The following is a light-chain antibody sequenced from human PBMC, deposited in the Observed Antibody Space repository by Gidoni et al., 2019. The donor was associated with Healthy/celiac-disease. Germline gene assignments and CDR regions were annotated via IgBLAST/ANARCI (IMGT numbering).Light chain of an antibody. J-gene: IGLJ3*02. CDR3: QVWDSSSDHPWV. V-gene: IGLV3-21*02. CDR2: DDS. CDR1: TMGSKS. Sequence: SYVLTQPPSVSVSPGQTARITCGGNTMGSKSVNWYQQKPRQAPVLVVYDDSDRPSGIPERFSGSNSGNTATLTISRVEAGDEADYYCQVWDSSSDHPWVFGGGTKLTVL.